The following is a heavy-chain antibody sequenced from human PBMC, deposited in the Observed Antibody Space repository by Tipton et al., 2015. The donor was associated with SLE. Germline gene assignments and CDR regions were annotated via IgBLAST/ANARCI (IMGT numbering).Heavy chain of an antibody. J-gene: IGHJ2*01. V-gene: IGHV4-59*01. D-gene: IGHD2-15*01. Sequence: TLSLTCTVSGGSMSTYYWSWIRLPPGKGLEWIGYIYYSGGTSDDPSLNSRVTISVDTSRNQFSLKLTSVTAADSAVYYCARYSLTNWHLDLWGRGSLVTVSS. CDR1: GGSMSTYY. CDR2: IYYSGGT. CDR3: ARYSLTNWHLDL.